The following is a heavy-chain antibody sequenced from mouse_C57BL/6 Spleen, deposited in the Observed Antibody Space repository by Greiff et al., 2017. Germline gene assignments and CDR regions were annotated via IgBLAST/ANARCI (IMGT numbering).Heavy chain of an antibody. CDR2: IDPSDSYT. J-gene: IGHJ4*01. CDR1: GYTFTSYW. V-gene: IGHV1-59*01. Sequence: QVQLQQPGAELVRPGTSVKLSCKASGYTFTSYWMHWVKQRPGQGLEWIGVIDPSDSYTNYNQKFKGKATLTVDTSSSTAYMQLSSLTSEDSAVYYCARWEVSVYAMDYWGQGTSVTVSS. CDR3: ARWEVSVYAMDY. D-gene: IGHD3-2*02.